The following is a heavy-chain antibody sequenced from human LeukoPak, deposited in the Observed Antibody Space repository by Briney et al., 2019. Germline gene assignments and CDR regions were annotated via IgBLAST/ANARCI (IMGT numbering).Heavy chain of an antibody. CDR3: ATGSGGAYTFLFDY. J-gene: IGHJ4*02. CDR2: IIPIFGTA. V-gene: IGHV1-69*13. D-gene: IGHD2-2*02. Sequence: SETVSCKASGFTFTRYYMHWVRQAPGQGREWMGEIIPIFGTANYAQKIQGRVTITADESTSTAYMELSSLRSEDTAVYYCATGSGGAYTFLFDYWGQGTLVTVSS. CDR1: GFTFTRYY.